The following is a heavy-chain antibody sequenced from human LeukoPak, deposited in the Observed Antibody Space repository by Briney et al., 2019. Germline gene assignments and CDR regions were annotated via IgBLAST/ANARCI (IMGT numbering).Heavy chain of an antibody. D-gene: IGHD2-15*01. J-gene: IGHJ5*02. CDR2: ISGSGGST. V-gene: IGHV3-23*01. Sequence: GGSLRLSCAASGFAFSSYAMSWVRQAPGKGLEWVSAISGSGGSTYYADSVKGRFTISRDNSKNTLYLQMNSLRAEDAAVYYCAKDLGRNSVVVVAATEFDPWGQGTLVTVSS. CDR3: AKDLGRNSVVVVAATEFDP. CDR1: GFAFSSYA.